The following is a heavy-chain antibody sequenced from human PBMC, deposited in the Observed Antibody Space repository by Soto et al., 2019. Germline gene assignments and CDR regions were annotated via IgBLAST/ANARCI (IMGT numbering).Heavy chain of an antibody. CDR2: ISGSGGST. CDR1: GFTFSSYA. CDR3: AKDRHSNYYFDY. V-gene: IGHV3-23*01. J-gene: IGHJ4*02. Sequence: EVQLLESGGGLVQPGGSLRLSCAASGFTFSSYAMSWVRQAPGKGLEWVSAISGSGGSTYYADSVKGRFTISRDNSKNTRYLQMNSLRAEDTAVYYCAKDRHSNYYFDYWGQGTLVTVSS. D-gene: IGHD4-4*01.